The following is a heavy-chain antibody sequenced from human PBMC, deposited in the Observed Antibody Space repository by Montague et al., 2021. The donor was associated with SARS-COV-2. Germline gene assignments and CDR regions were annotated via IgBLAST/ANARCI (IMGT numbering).Heavy chain of an antibody. CDR3: RVGNYYDSTSDY. Sequence: SLRFSCAASGFTFSSYAMSWVRQAPGKGLEWVSTISISDGNTYYADSVKGRFTISRDNSKNTLYLQMNSLRAEDTAVYYCRVGNYYDSTSDYWGQGTLVTVSS. J-gene: IGHJ4*02. V-gene: IGHV3-23*01. CDR1: GFTFSSYA. CDR2: ISISDGNT. D-gene: IGHD3-22*01.